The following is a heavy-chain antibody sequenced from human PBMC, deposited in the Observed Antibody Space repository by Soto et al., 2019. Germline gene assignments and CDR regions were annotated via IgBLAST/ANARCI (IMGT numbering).Heavy chain of an antibody. CDR3: MTTNGPYYYDSSS. Sequence: SETLSLTGTVSGGSISSGDYYWSWIRQPPGKGLEWIGYIFYIGATYYNPSLKARVTISIDKSRKYFSLDLSSVTAADTAVYYCMTTNGPYYYDSSSWGQGTLVAVSS. J-gene: IGHJ5*02. D-gene: IGHD3-22*01. CDR1: GGSISSGDYY. V-gene: IGHV4-30-4*01. CDR2: IFYIGAT.